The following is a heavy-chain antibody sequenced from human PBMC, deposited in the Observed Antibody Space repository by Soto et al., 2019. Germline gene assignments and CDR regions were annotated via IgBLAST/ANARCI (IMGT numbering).Heavy chain of an antibody. Sequence: GSLRLSCAASGFSFNIAWMSWVRQAPGKGLEWVGRIKSKNDGGTTDFAAPVKGRFTISRDDSKNTVYLQMNSLKIEDTAVYYCTTGLAAAGTNYWGQGTLVTVSS. V-gene: IGHV3-15*01. CDR2: IKSKNDGGTT. J-gene: IGHJ4*02. D-gene: IGHD6-13*01. CDR3: TTGLAAAGTNY. CDR1: GFSFNIAW.